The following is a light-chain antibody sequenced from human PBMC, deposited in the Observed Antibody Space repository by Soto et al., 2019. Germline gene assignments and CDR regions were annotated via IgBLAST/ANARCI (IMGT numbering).Light chain of an antibody. CDR2: DAS. CDR3: QQYNTYPLT. J-gene: IGKJ4*01. Sequence: DIQMTQSPSTLSATVGDRATITCRASQTISTWLAWYQQKPGKAPKVLIFDASTLDGGVPSRFSGRRSGTDFTLSISSLQPSDFATYYCQQYNTYPLTFGGGTKVEI. V-gene: IGKV1-5*01. CDR1: QTISTW.